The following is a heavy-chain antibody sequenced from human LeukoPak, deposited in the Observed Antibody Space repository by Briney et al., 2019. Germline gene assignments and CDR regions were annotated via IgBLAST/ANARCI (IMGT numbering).Heavy chain of an antibody. V-gene: IGHV3-30*02. Sequence: PGGSLRLSCAASGFTFSSYGMHWVRQAPGKGLEWVAFIRYDGSNKYYADSVKGRFTISRDNAKNTLYLQMNSLTAEDTAVYYCAREDGDAYNFFDYWGQGTLVTVSS. D-gene: IGHD5-24*01. CDR2: IRYDGSNK. J-gene: IGHJ4*02. CDR1: GFTFSSYG. CDR3: AREDGDAYNFFDY.